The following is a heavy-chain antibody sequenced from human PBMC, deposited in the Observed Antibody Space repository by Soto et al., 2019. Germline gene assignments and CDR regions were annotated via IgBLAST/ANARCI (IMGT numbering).Heavy chain of an antibody. CDR3: AGRCDSTTCLGHFDY. CDR2: ILPIFATA. V-gene: IGHV1-69*06. J-gene: IGHJ4*02. CDR1: GGTFNNYV. D-gene: IGHD2-2*01. Sequence: QVQLVQSGAEVKKPGSSVKVSCKASGGTFNNYVVNWVRQAPGQGLEWMGGILPIFATANYAQKVQGRVTITADKSTSTAYMELTSLRSEDTAVYYCAGRCDSTTCLGHFDYWGQGTLVTVAS.